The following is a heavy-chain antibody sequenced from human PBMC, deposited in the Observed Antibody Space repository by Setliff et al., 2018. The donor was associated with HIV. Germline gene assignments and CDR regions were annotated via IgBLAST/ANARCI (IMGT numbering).Heavy chain of an antibody. J-gene: IGHJ3*02. CDR3: ARDYVGGRRAFDI. CDR2: IGQDGSEK. Sequence: GGSLRLSCAAFRFVFNNCWVCWVRQAPGKGLGWVANIGQDGSEKYYVDSVKGRFTIARDNAENSLYLQMNSLRAEETAVYYCARDYVGGRRAFDIWGPGTMVTVSS. D-gene: IGHD3-16*01. V-gene: IGHV3-7*01. CDR1: RFVFNNCW.